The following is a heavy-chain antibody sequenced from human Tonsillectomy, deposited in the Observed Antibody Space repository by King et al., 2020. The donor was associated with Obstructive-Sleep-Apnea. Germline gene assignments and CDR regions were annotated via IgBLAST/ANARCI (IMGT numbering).Heavy chain of an antibody. J-gene: IGHJ4*02. Sequence: VQLVESGGGLVQPGGSLRLSCAASGFTFSSYWMSWVRQAPGKGLEWVANIKQDGSEKYYVDSVKGRFTISRDNAKNSLYLQMNSLRAEDTAVYYCARELRYFDWSTYDYWGQGTLVTVSS. CDR3: ARELRYFDWSTYDY. CDR2: IKQDGSEK. V-gene: IGHV3-7*01. D-gene: IGHD3-9*01. CDR1: GFTFSSYW.